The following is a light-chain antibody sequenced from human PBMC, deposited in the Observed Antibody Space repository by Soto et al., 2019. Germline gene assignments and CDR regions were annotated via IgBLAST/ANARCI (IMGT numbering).Light chain of an antibody. CDR3: SSYASNGDVL. CDR1: SSDVGTYEY. J-gene: IGLJ2*01. Sequence: QSALTQPASVSGSPGQSITISCTGTSSDVGTYEYVSWYQHHPGKAPKVMIYDVSNRPSGVSDRFSGSKSGNTASLTISGLQAEDEADYYCSSYASNGDVLFGGGTKVTVL. CDR2: DVS. V-gene: IGLV2-14*03.